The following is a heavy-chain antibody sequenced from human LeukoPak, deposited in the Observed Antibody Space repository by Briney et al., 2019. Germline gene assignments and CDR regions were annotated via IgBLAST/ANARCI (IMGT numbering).Heavy chain of an antibody. CDR3: AKLRVVIRVILVGFQREAYYFDS. CDR2: ISGSGGTT. Sequence: PGGSLRLSCAASGITLSNYGMSWIRQAPGKGLEWVAGISGSGGTTNYADSVKGRFTISRDNPKNTLYLQMNSLRAEDTAVYFCAKLRVVIRVILVGFQREAYYFDSWDQGALVTVSS. CDR1: GITLSNYG. V-gene: IGHV3-23*01. D-gene: IGHD3-22*01. J-gene: IGHJ4*02.